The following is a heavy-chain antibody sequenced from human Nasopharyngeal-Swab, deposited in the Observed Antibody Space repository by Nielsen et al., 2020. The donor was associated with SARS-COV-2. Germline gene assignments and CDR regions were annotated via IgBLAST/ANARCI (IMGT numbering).Heavy chain of an antibody. CDR1: GYTFSNYG. D-gene: IGHD2/OR15-2a*01. J-gene: IGHJ4*02. Sequence: ASVKVSCKASGYTFSNYGITWVRQAPGQGLEWMGWISAHNGNTKYAPRLQGRVTMTTDTSTNTAYMELRSLRSDDMAVYYCATSLHLINTSHTFDYWGQGTLVTVSS. CDR3: ATSLHLINTSHTFDY. V-gene: IGHV1-18*03. CDR2: ISAHNGNT.